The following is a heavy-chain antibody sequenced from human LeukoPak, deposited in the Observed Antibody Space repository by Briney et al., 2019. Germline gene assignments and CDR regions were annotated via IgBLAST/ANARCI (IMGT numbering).Heavy chain of an antibody. Sequence: ASVKVSCKASGGTFSSYAISWVRQAPGQGLEWMGRIIPILGIANYAQKFQGRVTITADKSTSTAYMELSSLRSEDTVVYYCARAGSGWSHNWFDPWGQGTLVTVSS. D-gene: IGHD6-19*01. CDR3: ARAGSGWSHNWFDP. CDR2: IIPILGIA. V-gene: IGHV1-69*04. CDR1: GGTFSSYA. J-gene: IGHJ5*02.